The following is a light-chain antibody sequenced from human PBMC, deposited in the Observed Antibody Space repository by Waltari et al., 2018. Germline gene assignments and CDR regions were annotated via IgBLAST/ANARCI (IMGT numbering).Light chain of an antibody. Sequence: VVMTPSPFPVSVTRGRAASICCYTRRILVPVNGKTYLNWYHQRPGQSPRLLINWVFTRESGVPDRFSGSGSGTDFTLRISRVEAEDVGVYYCMQGTRWPYTFGQGTQLDIK. CDR3: MQGTRWPYT. CDR1: RILVPVNGKTY. CDR2: WVF. J-gene: IGKJ2*01. V-gene: IGKV2-30*02.